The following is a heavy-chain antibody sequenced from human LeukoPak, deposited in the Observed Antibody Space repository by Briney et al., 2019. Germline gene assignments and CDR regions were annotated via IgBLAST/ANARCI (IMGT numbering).Heavy chain of an antibody. V-gene: IGHV4-4*07. CDR2: IYTSGST. J-gene: IGHJ4*02. Sequence: SETLSLTCTVSGGSISSYYWSWIRQPAGKGLEWIGRIYTSGSTNYNPSLKSRVTMSVDTSKNQFSLKLSSVTAADTAVYYCARIYDFWSGYYTGLSDYWGQGTLVTVSS. CDR1: GGSISSYY. CDR3: ARIYDFWSGYYTGLSDY. D-gene: IGHD3-3*01.